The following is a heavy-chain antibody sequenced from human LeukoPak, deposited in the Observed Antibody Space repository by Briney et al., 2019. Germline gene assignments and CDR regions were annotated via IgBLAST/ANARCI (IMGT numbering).Heavy chain of an antibody. V-gene: IGHV3-23*01. D-gene: IGHD3-9*01. J-gene: IGHJ4*02. CDR1: GFTFSSYS. CDR3: AKAANYDILTGYYLDY. CDR2: ITGGGDTT. Sequence: PGGSLRLSCAASGFTFSSYSMNWVRQAPGKGLEWVSAITGGGDTTYYADSVKGRFTISRDNSKNTLYLQMNNLRAEDTAIYYCAKAANYDILTGYYLDYWGQGTLVTVSS.